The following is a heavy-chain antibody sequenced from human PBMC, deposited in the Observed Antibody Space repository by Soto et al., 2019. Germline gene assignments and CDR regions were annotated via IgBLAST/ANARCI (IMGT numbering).Heavy chain of an antibody. V-gene: IGHV5-51*01. CDR3: VRSGLFGDGFNNYFDY. CDR1: GYSFTSYW. D-gene: IGHD2-8*02. Sequence: PEASMKISCKGSGYSFTSYWIGWVRQMPGKGMEWMGIIYPGDSDTRYSPSFQGQVTISADKSISTAYLQWSSLKASDTAMYYCVRSGLFGDGFNNYFDYWGQGTLFTASS. CDR2: IYPGDSDT. J-gene: IGHJ4*02.